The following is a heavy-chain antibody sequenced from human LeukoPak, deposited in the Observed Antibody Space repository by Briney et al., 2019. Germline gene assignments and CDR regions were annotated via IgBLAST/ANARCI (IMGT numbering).Heavy chain of an antibody. J-gene: IGHJ4*02. CDR1: GGSISSGNW. Sequence: SGTLSLTCGVSGGSISSGNWWCGGRQPPGKGLEWIAEIYHTGRTDYNPSLKSRVTISVDKSKNQLSLNMNSVTAADTAVYYCVRCGSYCLDYWGQGTLVTVSS. V-gene: IGHV4-4*02. D-gene: IGHD1-26*01. CDR2: IYHTGRT. CDR3: VRCGSYCLDY.